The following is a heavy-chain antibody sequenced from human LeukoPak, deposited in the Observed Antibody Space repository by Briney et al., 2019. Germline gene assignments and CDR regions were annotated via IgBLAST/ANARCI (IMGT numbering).Heavy chain of an antibody. CDR3: AREGGRDWLLWAYFDY. J-gene: IGHJ4*02. CDR1: GFTLSTYV. D-gene: IGHD3-9*01. CDR2: IYSGGST. Sequence: GGSLRLSCAASGFTLSTYVMSWVRQAPGKGLEWVSVIYSGGSTYYADSVKGRFTISRDNSKNTLYLQMNSLRAEDTAVYYCAREGGRDWLLWAYFDYWGQGTLVTVSS. V-gene: IGHV3-66*01.